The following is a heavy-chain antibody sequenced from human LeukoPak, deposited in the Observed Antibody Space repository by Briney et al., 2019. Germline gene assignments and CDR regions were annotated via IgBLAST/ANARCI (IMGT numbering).Heavy chain of an antibody. D-gene: IGHD2-21*02. V-gene: IGHV4-34*01. CDR1: GGSFSGYY. J-gene: IGHJ5*02. CDR3: ARAGATVVTASNWFDP. Sequence: SETLSLTCAVYGGSFSGYYWSWIRQPPGKGLEWIGEINHSGSTNYNPSLKSRVTISVDTSKNQFSLKLSSVTAADTAVYYCARAGATVVTASNWFDPWGQGTLVTVSS. CDR2: INHSGST.